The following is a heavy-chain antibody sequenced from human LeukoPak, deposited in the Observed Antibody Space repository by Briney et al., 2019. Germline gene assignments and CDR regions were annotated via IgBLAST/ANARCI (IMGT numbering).Heavy chain of an antibody. J-gene: IGHJ6*03. CDR2: IWYDGSNK. V-gene: IGHV3-33*01. CDR3: AREARPDRSSYYYYYMDV. D-gene: IGHD6-6*01. CDR1: GFTFSSYG. Sequence: GGSLRLSCAASGFTFSSYGMHWVRQAPGKGLEWVAVIWYDGSNKYYADSVKGRFTISRDNSKNTLYLQMNSLRAEDTAVYYCAREARPDRSSYYYYYMDVWGKGTTVTVSS.